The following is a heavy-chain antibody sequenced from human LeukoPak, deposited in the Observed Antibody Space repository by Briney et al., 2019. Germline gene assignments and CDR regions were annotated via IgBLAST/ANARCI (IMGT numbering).Heavy chain of an antibody. J-gene: IGHJ6*03. CDR1: GGSISSYY. D-gene: IGHD1-7*01. V-gene: IGHV4-34*01. Sequence: SETLSLTCTVSGGSISSYYWSWIRQPPGKGLEWIGEINHSGSTNYTPSLKSRVTISVDTSKNQFSLKLSSVTAADTAVYYCARGATGTTNHYYYYYYMDVWGKGATVTVSS. CDR3: ARGATGTTNHYYYYYYMDV. CDR2: INHSGST.